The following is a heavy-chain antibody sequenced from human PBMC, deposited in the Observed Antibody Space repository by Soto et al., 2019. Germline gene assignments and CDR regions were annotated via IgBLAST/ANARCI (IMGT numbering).Heavy chain of an antibody. CDR3: AKEGMVSDILTGYWLYNYCYGMDV. V-gene: IGHV3-30*18. D-gene: IGHD3-9*01. CDR1: GFTFSSYG. J-gene: IGHJ6*02. Sequence: QVQLVESGGGVVQPGRSLRLSCAASGFTFSSYGMHWVRQAPGKGLEWVAVISYDGSNKYYADSVKGRFTIYRDNSKNTLYLQMNSLRAEDTAVYYCAKEGMVSDILTGYWLYNYCYGMDVWGQGTTVTVSS. CDR2: ISYDGSNK.